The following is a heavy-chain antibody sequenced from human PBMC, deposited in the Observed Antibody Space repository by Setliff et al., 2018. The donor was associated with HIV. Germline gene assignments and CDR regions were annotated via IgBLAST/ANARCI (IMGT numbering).Heavy chain of an antibody. CDR2: VDPEDGET. V-gene: IGHV1-69-2*01. J-gene: IGHJ2*01. CDR3: ATHSRSYWYFDL. CDR1: GYTFTDYY. D-gene: IGHD3-3*01. Sequence: GASVKVSCKTSGYTFTDYYMHWVQQAPGKGLEWMGRVDPEDGETIYAEKFQGRVTITADTSTDTAYMELSSLRSEDTAVYYCATHSRSYWYFDLWGRGTLVTVSS.